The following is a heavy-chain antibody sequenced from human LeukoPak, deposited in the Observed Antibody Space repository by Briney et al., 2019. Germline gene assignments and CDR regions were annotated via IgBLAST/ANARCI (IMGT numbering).Heavy chain of an antibody. CDR2: IYTSGST. CDR3: ARESKSYDGSGFYHDY. V-gene: IGHV4-4*07. CDR1: DDSIRNFF. Sequence: SETLSLTCSVSDDSIRNFFWSWIRQPAGKGLEWIGRIYTSGSTDYNPSLRSQVTMSVDTSRNQFSLKLTSVTAADTAVYYCARESKSYDGSGFYHDYWGQGTLVAVSS. J-gene: IGHJ4*02. D-gene: IGHD3-22*01.